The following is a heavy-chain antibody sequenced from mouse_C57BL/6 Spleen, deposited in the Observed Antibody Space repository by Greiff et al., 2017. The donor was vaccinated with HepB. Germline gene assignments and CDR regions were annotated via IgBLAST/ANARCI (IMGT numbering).Heavy chain of an antibody. D-gene: IGHD1-1*01. Sequence: EVQLQESGPGLVKPSQSLSLTCSVTGYSITSGYYWNWIRQFPGNKLEWMGYISYDGSNNYNPSLKNRISITRDTSKNQFFLKLNSVTTEDTATYYCASGNYGSSYAMDYWGQGTSVTVSS. CDR3: ASGNYGSSYAMDY. CDR1: GYSITSGYY. CDR2: ISYDGSN. J-gene: IGHJ4*01. V-gene: IGHV3-6*01.